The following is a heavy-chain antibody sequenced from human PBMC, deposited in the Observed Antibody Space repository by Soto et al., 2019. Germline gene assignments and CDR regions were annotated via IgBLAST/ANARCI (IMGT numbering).Heavy chain of an antibody. CDR2: IYPDDSDT. CDR3: ARIDYPDCVYFYYRVEV. CDR1: GFRFTSYW. J-gene: IGHJ6*04. V-gene: IGHV5-51*01. D-gene: IGHD2-21*01. Sequence: PGESLKISCKGSGFRFTSYWIAWVRQMPGKGLEWMGIIYPDDSDTRYSPSFQGQVTISADKSISTAFLQWGSLKASDTAMYYSARIDYPDCVYFYYRVEVCCTGTTVTDSS.